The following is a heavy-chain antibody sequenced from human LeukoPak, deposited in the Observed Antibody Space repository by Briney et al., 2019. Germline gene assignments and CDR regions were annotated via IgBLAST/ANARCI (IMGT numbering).Heavy chain of an antibody. V-gene: IGHV7-4-1*02. CDR3: ARDYTDAYSSLGYYFDY. J-gene: IGHJ4*02. D-gene: IGHD6-6*01. Sequence: ASVKVSCKASGYTLTSYAMNWVRQAPGQGLEWMGWINTNTGNPTYAQGFTGRFVFSLDTSVSTAYLQISSLKAEDTAVYYCARDYTDAYSSLGYYFDYWGQGTLVTVSS. CDR2: INTNTGNP. CDR1: GYTLTSYA.